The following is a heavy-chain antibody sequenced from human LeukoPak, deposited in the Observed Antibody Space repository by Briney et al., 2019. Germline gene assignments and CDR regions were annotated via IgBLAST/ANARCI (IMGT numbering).Heavy chain of an antibody. CDR1: GGSTSSYY. CDR3: ARDNGSSEYYFDY. J-gene: IGHJ4*02. Sequence: SETLSLTCTVSGGSTSSYYWSWIRQPPGKGLEWIGYIYYSGSTNYNPSLKSRVTISVDTSKNQFSLKLSSVTAADTAVYYCARDNGSSEYYFDYWGQGTLVTVSS. D-gene: IGHD6-6*01. V-gene: IGHV4-59*01. CDR2: IYYSGST.